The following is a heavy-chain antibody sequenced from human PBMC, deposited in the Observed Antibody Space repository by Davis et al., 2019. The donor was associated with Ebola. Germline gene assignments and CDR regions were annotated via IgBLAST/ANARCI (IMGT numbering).Heavy chain of an antibody. J-gene: IGHJ4*02. CDR3: AKDSQVETIGAAFDS. CDR1: GFTFIDHY. V-gene: IGHV3-7*01. CDR2: IKQGGSES. D-gene: IGHD4-23*01. Sequence: GESLKISCVASGFTFIDHYMDWVRQAPGKGPEWVANIKQGGSESHYVDSVKGRFTLSRDNAKNSLYLQMDSLRAEDTAIYYCAKDSQVETIGAAFDSWGQGTLVTVSS.